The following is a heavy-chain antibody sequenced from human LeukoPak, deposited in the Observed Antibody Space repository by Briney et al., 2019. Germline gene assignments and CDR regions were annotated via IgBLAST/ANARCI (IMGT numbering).Heavy chain of an antibody. CDR1: GFTFSSYA. V-gene: IGHV3-15*01. D-gene: IGHD2-15*01. J-gene: IGHJ4*02. Sequence: GGSLRLSCAASGFTFSSYAMSWVRQAPGKGLEWVGRIKSKTDGGTTDYAAPVKGRFTISRDDSKTTLYLQMNSLKTEDTAVYYCTTRYCSGGRCDYWGQGTLVTVSS. CDR3: TTRYCSGGRCDY. CDR2: IKSKTDGGTT.